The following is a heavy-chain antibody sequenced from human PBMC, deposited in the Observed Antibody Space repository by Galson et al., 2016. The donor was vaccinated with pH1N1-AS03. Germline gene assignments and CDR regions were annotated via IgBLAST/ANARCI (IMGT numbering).Heavy chain of an antibody. D-gene: IGHD2-21*02. CDR2: VYDSGSI. CDR3: ARIVVVTPSYWYFDL. V-gene: IGHV4-59*08. CDR1: GGSIGSYY. J-gene: IGHJ2*01. Sequence: ETLSLTCTVSGGSIGSYYWSLIRQPPGMGLEWIGYVYDSGSINYNTSLKSRVTISVDTSKNQFSLKLSSVTAADTAVYYCARIVVVTPSYWYFDLWGRGTLVTVSS.